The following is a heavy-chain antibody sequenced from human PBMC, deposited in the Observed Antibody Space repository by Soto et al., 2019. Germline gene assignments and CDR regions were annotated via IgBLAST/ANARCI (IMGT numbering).Heavy chain of an antibody. Sequence: PAETLSLTCTASGGSISSYYWSWIRQPAGKGLEWIGSIYTSGSTNYNPSFKSRVTMSVNTTKNQFSLKLSSVTAADTAVYYCARINMHCSSTSCYHSPDAFDIWGQGTMVTVSS. CDR3: ARINMHCSSTSCYHSPDAFDI. CDR1: GGSISSYY. CDR2: IYTSGST. D-gene: IGHD2-2*01. V-gene: IGHV4-4*07. J-gene: IGHJ3*02.